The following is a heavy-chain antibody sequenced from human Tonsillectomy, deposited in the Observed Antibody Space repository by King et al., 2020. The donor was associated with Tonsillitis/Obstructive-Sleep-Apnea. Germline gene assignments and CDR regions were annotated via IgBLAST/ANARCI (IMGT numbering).Heavy chain of an antibody. CDR1: GYTFTRYA. CDR2: INTNTGNA. J-gene: IGHJ6*03. CDR3: ARFDVVVLTTGIGQDYYYFYMDV. D-gene: IGHD2-15*01. V-gene: IGHV7-4-1*02. Sequence: QLVQSGSELKKPGASVKVSCKASGYTFTRYAMSWVRQAPGQGLEWMGWINTNTGNATYAQGITGRFVFSLDTSVGTAYLQITSLKTEDTAVYYCARFDVVVLTTGIGQDYYYFYMDVWGKGTTVTVSS.